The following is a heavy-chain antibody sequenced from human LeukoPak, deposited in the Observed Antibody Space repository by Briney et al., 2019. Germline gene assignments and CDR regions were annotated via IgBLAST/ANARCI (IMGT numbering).Heavy chain of an antibody. CDR1: GGSISSYY. CDR3: ARDIASIAARHDWYFDL. D-gene: IGHD6-6*01. V-gene: IGHV4-59*01. Sequence: SETLSLTCKVSGGSISSYYWSWIRQSPGKGLEWIGYIHYSGSTNYNPSLKSRVTISVDTSRNQFSLKLSSVTAADTAMYYCARDIASIAARHDWYFDLWGRGTLVTVS. J-gene: IGHJ2*01. CDR2: IHYSGST.